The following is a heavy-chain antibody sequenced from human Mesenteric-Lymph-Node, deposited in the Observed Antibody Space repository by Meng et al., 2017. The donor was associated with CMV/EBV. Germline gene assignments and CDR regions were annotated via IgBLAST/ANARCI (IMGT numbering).Heavy chain of an antibody. D-gene: IGHD5-18*01. J-gene: IGHJ4*02. CDR1: GGSISSSSYY. CDR3: ARHSALLVTHFDY. CDR2: IYYSGSTY. Sequence: QLQLQESGPGLVKPSETLSLTCTVSGGSISSSSYYWGWFRQPPGKGLEWIGYIYYSGSTYYYNPSLKTRVTMSVDTSKNQFSLKLSSVTAADTAVYYCARHSALLVTHFDYWGQGTLVTVSS. V-gene: IGHV4-39*01.